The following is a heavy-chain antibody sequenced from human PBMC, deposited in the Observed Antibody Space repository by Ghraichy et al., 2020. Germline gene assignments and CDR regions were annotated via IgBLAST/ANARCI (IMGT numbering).Heavy chain of an antibody. CDR2: INHSGST. V-gene: IGHV4-34*01. Sequence: SETLSLTCAVYGGSFSGYYWSWIRQPPGKGLEWIGEINHSGSTNYNPSLKSRVTISVDTSKNQFSLKLSSVTAADTAVYYCLGYCSSTSCYGGLFGMDVWGQGTTVTVSS. CDR3: LGYCSSTSCYGGLFGMDV. J-gene: IGHJ6*02. D-gene: IGHD2-2*01. CDR1: GGSFSGYY.